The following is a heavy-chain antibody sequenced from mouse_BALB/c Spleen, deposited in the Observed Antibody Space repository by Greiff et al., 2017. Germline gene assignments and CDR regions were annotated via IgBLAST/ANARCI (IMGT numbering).Heavy chain of an antibody. CDR2: ISDGGSYT. J-gene: IGHJ4*01. V-gene: IGHV5-4*02. Sequence: DVQLVESGGGLVKPGGSLKLSCAASGFTFSDYYMYWVRQTPEKRLEWVATISDGGSYTYYPDSVKGLFTISRDNAKNNLYLQMSSLKSEDTAMYYCARDRYYYAMDYWGQGTSVTVSS. CDR3: ARDRYYYAMDY. CDR1: GFTFSDYY.